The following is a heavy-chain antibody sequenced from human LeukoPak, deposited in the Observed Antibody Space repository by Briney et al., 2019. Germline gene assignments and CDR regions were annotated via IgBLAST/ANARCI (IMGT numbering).Heavy chain of an antibody. Sequence: ASVKVSCKASGDTFTGSFMHWVRQAPGQGLEWMGWINSNTGGTKFAQKFQGRVTMTRDTSISTAYMELRSLRSDDTAVYYCARADPVGYWGQGTQVTVSS. J-gene: IGHJ4*02. V-gene: IGHV1-2*02. CDR3: ARADPVGY. CDR1: GDTFTGSF. CDR2: INSNTGGT.